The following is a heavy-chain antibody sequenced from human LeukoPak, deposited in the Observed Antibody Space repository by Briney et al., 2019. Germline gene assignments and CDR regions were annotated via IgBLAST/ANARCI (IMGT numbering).Heavy chain of an antibody. CDR3: AVRLARPGFDY. D-gene: IGHD6-25*01. V-gene: IGHV3-30-3*01. CDR1: GFTFSNFW. Sequence: GGSLRLSCTASGFTFSNFWMGWVRQAPGKGLEWVAVISYDGSNKYYADSVKGRFTISRDNSKNTLYLQMNSLRAEDTAVYYCAVRLARPGFDYWGQGTLVTVSS. CDR2: ISYDGSNK. J-gene: IGHJ4*02.